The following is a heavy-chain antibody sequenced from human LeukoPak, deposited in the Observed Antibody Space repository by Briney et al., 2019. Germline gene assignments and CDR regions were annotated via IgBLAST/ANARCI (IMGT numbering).Heavy chain of an antibody. CDR3: ARGRRDWGSYYYHLDG. V-gene: IGHV4-34*01. CDR2: INHSGRI. J-gene: IGHJ6*03. Sequence: SETLSLTCAVYGGSFSGYYWSWIRQPPGKGLEWIGEINHSGRINYNPSLKSRVTISVDTSKNQFSLKVSSVTAADTAVYYCARGRRDWGSYYYHLDGWGKGTTVTVSS. CDR1: GGSFSGYY. D-gene: IGHD7-27*01.